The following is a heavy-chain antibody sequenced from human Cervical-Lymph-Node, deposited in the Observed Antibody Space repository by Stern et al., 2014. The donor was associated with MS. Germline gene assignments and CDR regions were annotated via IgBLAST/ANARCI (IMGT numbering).Heavy chain of an antibody. J-gene: IGHJ6*02. Sequence: EVQLVQSGGGVVQPGGSLRLSCVASGFTFSSQWMHWVRQAPGKGLVWVSRINSDGSSTTYADSVKGRFPISRDNAKKTLYLQMDSLRAEDTAVYYCARSNYGMDVWGQGTTVTVSS. V-gene: IGHV3-74*02. CDR1: GFTFSSQW. D-gene: IGHD2-8*01. CDR3: ARSNYGMDV. CDR2: INSDGSST.